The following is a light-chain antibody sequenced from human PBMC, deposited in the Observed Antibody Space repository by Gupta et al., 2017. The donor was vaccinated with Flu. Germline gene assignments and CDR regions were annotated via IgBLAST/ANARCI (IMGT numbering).Light chain of an antibody. J-gene: IGKJ2*03. CDR2: AVS. CDR1: QNIGTF. CDR3: QQTYRTPLYS. Sequence: DIQMTQSPSSLSASVGDRVTITCRASQNIGTFLNWYQQKPGKAPEVLIFAVSNLQGGVPSRFSGSGPGIEFTLTISSLQPEDFATYYCQQTYRTPLYSFGQGTKVDI. V-gene: IGKV1-39*01.